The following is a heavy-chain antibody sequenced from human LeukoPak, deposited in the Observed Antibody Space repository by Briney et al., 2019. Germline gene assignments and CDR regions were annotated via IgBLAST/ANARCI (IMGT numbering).Heavy chain of an antibody. CDR3: ARDGLGFDTSGFSR. V-gene: IGHV4-39*07. CDR1: GGSISSSSYY. J-gene: IGHJ4*02. D-gene: IGHD3-3*01. Sequence: TETLSLTCTVSGGSISSSSYYWGWIRQAPGKGLEWIATIYHSGSTYYNPSLQSRVTISLDTSKNQFSLKLRSLTAADTAVYFCARDGLGFDTSGFSRWGQGILVTVSS. CDR2: IYHSGST.